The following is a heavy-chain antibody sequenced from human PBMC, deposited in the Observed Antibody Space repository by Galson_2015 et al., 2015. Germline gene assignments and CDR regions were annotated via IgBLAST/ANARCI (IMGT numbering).Heavy chain of an antibody. CDR3: ARVCSGASCYHSEDEY. Sequence: SLRLSCAVSGFTFSSYAMGWVRQAPGTGLEGVSSIGDSGANTKYADSVKGRFTISRDNSKNTVYLQMNSLRAEDTAVYYCARVCSGASCYHSEDEYWGQGTLVTVSS. D-gene: IGHD2-15*01. V-gene: IGHV3-23*01. CDR2: IGDSGANT. CDR1: GFTFSSYA. J-gene: IGHJ4*02.